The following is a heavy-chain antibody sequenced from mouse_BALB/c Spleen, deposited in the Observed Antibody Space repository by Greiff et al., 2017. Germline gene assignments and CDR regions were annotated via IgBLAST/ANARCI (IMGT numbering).Heavy chain of an antibody. Sequence: QVQLQQPGAELVKPGASVKLSCKASGYTFTSYWMHWVKQRPGQGLEWIGEIDPSDSYTNYNQKFKGKATMTVDKSSSTAYMQLSSLTSEDSAVYYCAVRGCFDYWGQGTTLTVSS. D-gene: IGHD3-3*01. CDR3: AVRGCFDY. V-gene: IGHV1-69*02. CDR2: IDPSDSYT. CDR1: GYTFTSYW. J-gene: IGHJ2*01.